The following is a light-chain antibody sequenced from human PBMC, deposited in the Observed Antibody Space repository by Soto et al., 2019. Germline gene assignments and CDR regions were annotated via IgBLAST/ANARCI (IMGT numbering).Light chain of an antibody. J-gene: IGKJ4*01. Sequence: EIVMTQSPATLSVSPGERATLSCRASQSVSSNLAWYQQKPGQAPMLLIYGASTKATGIPARFSGSGSGTEYTLTISSLRSEEFAVYYCQQYNNSPPLTVGGGTKVEI. CDR1: QSVSSN. V-gene: IGKV3-15*01. CDR3: QQYNNSPPLT. CDR2: GAS.